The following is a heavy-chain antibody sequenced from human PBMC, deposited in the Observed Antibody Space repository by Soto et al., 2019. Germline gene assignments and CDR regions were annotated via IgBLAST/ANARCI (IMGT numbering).Heavy chain of an antibody. J-gene: IGHJ4*02. V-gene: IGHV1-69*14. D-gene: IGHD3-3*01. CDR2: IIPILGPP. CDR3: AITGLDVAS. CDR1: GDTPSTYA. Sequence: QVQLVQSGAEVQKPGSSVNVSCKASGDTPSTYAISWVRQAPGQELEWMGGIIPILGPPNYAQRFQGRITITSYTSTTTTYTELNSVTSADTAVVSSAITGLDVASWRQGTVVIVSS.